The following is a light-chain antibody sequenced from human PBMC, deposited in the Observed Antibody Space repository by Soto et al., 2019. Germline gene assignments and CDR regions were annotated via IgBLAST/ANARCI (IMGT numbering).Light chain of an antibody. CDR2: DAS. CDR3: QQYNSYSEA. CDR1: QSISSW. V-gene: IGKV1-5*01. Sequence: DIQMTPSPSTLSASVGDRVTITCRASQSISSWLAWYQQKPGKAPKLLIYDASSLESGVPSRFSGSGSGTEFTLTISTLQPDDFATYYCQQYNSYSEAVGQGTKVDI. J-gene: IGKJ1*01.